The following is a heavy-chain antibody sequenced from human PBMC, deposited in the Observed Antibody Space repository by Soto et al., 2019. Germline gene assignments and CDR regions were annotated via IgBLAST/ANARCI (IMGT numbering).Heavy chain of an antibody. CDR3: ARPYYGDYVVFDY. V-gene: IGHV4-39*01. CDR2: IYYSGST. Sequence: QLQLQESGPGLVKPSETLSLTCTVSGGSISSSNYYWGWIRQPPGKGLEWIGSIYYSGSTYYNPSLKSRVTISVDTSKNQFSLKLSSVTAADTAVYYCARPYYGDYVVFDYWGQGTLVTVSS. D-gene: IGHD4-17*01. CDR1: GGSISSSNYY. J-gene: IGHJ4*02.